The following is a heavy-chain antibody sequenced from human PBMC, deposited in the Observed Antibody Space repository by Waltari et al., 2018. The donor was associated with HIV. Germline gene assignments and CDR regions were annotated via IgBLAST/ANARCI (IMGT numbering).Heavy chain of an antibody. J-gene: IGHJ4*02. CDR2: ISGNSDST. Sequence: EVQLVESGGGLVQPGRSLRLSCAASGFTFDDYAMHWVRQVSGKGLEWVSGISGNSDSTGYADSVKGRFTISRDNAKTSLYLQMNSLRTEDTALYYCAKAESFFHPPDYWGQGTLVTVSS. D-gene: IGHD1-26*01. V-gene: IGHV3-9*01. CDR1: GFTFDDYA. CDR3: AKAESFFHPPDY.